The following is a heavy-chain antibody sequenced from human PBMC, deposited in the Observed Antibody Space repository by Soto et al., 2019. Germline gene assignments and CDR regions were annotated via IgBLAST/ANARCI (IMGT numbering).Heavy chain of an antibody. J-gene: IGHJ4*02. Sequence: PSETLSLTCTVSGGSISSSSYYWGWIRQPPGKGLEWIGSIYYSGSTYYNPSLKSRVTISVDTPKNQFSLKLSSVTAADTAVYYCASQPGYSYGYGFDYWGQGTLVTVSS. D-gene: IGHD5-18*01. CDR2: IYYSGST. V-gene: IGHV4-39*01. CDR3: ASQPGYSYGYGFDY. CDR1: GGSISSSSYY.